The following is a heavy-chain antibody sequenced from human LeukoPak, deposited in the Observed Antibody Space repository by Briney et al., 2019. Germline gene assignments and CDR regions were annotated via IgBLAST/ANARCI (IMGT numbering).Heavy chain of an antibody. CDR2: ISGSGGST. Sequence: GGSLRLSWPASGFTFRSYAMSWVRQAPGKGLEWVSAISGSGGSTYYADSVKGRFTISRDNSKNTLSLQMNSLRAEDTAVYYCATLWFGELGLYWGQGTLVSVSS. CDR3: ATLWFGELGLY. D-gene: IGHD3-10*01. CDR1: GFTFRSYA. V-gene: IGHV3-23*01. J-gene: IGHJ4*02.